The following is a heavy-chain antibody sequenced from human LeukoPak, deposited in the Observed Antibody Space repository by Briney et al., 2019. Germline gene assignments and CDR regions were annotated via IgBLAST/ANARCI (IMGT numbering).Heavy chain of an antibody. J-gene: IGHJ3*02. CDR2: ITYDGSNT. CDR1: GFNFRTYA. D-gene: IGHD3-10*01. Sequence: GTSLRLSCAASGFNFRTYAFHWVRQAPGKGPEWMAFITYDGSNTYYADSVKGRFTLSRDNSKDTLYLQMNSLRAADTAVYYCARPGGYAFDIWGQGTTVTVSS. V-gene: IGHV3-30*04. CDR3: ARPGGYAFDI.